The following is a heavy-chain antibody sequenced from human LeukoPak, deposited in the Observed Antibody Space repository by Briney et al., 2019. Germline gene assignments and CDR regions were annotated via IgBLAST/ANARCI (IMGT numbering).Heavy chain of an antibody. V-gene: IGHV4-39*01. Sequence: SETLSLTCTVSGGSISSSSYYWGWIRQPPGKGLEWIGSIYYSGSTYYNPFLKSRVTISVDTSKNQFSLKLSSVTAADTAVYYCARGLYCSSTSCLYYWDQGTLVTVSS. D-gene: IGHD2-2*01. CDR3: ARGLYCSSTSCLYY. CDR2: IYYSGST. J-gene: IGHJ4*02. CDR1: GGSISSSSYY.